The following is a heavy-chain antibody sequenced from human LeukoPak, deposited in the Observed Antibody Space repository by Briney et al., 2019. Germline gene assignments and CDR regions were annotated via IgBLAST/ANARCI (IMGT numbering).Heavy chain of an antibody. CDR3: ARRLGRSFDY. V-gene: IGHV1-3*04. Sequence: GASVKVSCKASGYTFINHAIHWVRRAPGQRLEWMGWINIGNGNTKYSQNFQGRITITRDTSATTAYMDLSSLRSEDTAMYYCARRLGRSFDYWGQGTLVTVSS. D-gene: IGHD2-21*01. CDR1: GYTFINHA. J-gene: IGHJ4*02. CDR2: INIGNGNT.